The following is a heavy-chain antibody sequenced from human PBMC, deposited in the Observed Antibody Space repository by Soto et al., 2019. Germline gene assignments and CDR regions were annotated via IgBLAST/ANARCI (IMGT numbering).Heavy chain of an antibody. CDR2: IYSGGST. J-gene: IGHJ6*03. D-gene: IGHD1-1*01. CDR3: ARCRRPLERLIQRYYYMDV. CDR1: GFTVSSNY. V-gene: IGHV3-66*01. Sequence: GGSLRLSCAASGFTVSSNYMSWVRQAPGKGLEWVSVIYSGGSTYYADSVKGRFTISRDNSKNTLYLQMNSLRAEDTAVYYCARCRRPLERLIQRYYYMDVWGKGTTVTVSS.